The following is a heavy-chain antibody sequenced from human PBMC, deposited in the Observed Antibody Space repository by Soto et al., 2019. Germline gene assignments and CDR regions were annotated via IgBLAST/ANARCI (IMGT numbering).Heavy chain of an antibody. CDR2: IIPIFGTA. Sequence: QVQLVQSGAEVKKPGSSVKVSCKASGGTFSSYAISWVRQAPGQGLEWMGGIIPIFGTANYAQTVQGRVTITADESTSTAYMELSSLRSEDTAVYYCAREFPGIRGFDYWGQGTLVTVSS. D-gene: IGHD3-10*01. CDR1: GGTFSSYA. CDR3: AREFPGIRGFDY. V-gene: IGHV1-69*01. J-gene: IGHJ4*02.